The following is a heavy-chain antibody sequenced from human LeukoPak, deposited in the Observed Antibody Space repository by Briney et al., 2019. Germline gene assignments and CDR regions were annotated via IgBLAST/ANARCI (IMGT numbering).Heavy chain of an antibody. D-gene: IGHD5-12*01. Sequence: SETLSLTCAVCGGSFSDYYWSCIRQPPGKGLEWIGEINHSGSTNYNPSLKSRVTISIDTSKNQFSLKLSSVTAADTAVFYCTRGARTPSGYGSRTAGRANWFDPWGQGTLVTVSS. CDR1: GGSFSDYY. V-gene: IGHV4-34*01. CDR3: TRGARTPSGYGSRTAGRANWFDP. CDR2: INHSGST. J-gene: IGHJ5*02.